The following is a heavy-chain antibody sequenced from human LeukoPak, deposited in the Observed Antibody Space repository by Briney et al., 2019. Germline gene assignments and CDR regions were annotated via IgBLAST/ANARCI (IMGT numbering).Heavy chain of an antibody. J-gene: IGHJ4*02. CDR1: GGXISSTNC. CDR3: AREGGPYRPLDY. CDR2: VHLSGRT. Sequence: PSGTLSLTCAVSGGXISSTNCWTWVRQPPREGLEWIGEVHLSGRTNYNPSLESRVTMSVDMSENHISLKLTSVTAADTAVYYCAREGGPYRPLDYSGQGTLVTVSS. V-gene: IGHV4-4*02.